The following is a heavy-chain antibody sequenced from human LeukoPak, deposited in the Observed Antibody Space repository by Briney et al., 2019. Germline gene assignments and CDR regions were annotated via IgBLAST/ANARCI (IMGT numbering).Heavy chain of an antibody. CDR3: ARELGMGSLYYFDY. CDR2: IYYSGST. D-gene: IGHD7-27*01. CDR1: GGSISSSSYY. J-gene: IGHJ4*02. Sequence: SETLSLTCTVSGGSISSSSYYWGWIRQPPGKGLEWIGSIYYSGSTYYNPSLKSRVTISVDTSKNQFSLKLSSVTAADTAVYYCARELGMGSLYYFDYWGQGTLVTVSS. V-gene: IGHV4-39*01.